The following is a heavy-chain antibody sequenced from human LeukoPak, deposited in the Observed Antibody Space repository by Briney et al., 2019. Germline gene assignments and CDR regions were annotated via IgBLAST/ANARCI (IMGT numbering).Heavy chain of an antibody. J-gene: IGHJ4*02. V-gene: IGHV3-48*01. D-gene: IGHD7-27*01. Sequence: GGSLRLSCAASGFTLSSYSVNWVRQAPGKGLEWVSYISSSSNTIYYADSVKGRFTISRDNAKNSLYLQMNSLRAEDTAVYYCAREANWLHFDYWGQGTLVTVSS. CDR1: GFTLSSYS. CDR2: ISSSSNTI. CDR3: AREANWLHFDY.